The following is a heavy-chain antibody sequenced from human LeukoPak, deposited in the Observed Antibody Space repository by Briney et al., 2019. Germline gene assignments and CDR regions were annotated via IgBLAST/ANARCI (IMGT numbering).Heavy chain of an antibody. J-gene: IGHJ5*02. D-gene: IGHD3-10*01. CDR3: ARDPITMVRVDNWFDP. V-gene: IGHV3-7*01. CDR2: IKQDGSEK. Sequence: GGSLRLSCAASGFTFSSYWMSWVRQAPGEGLEWVANIKQDGSEKYYVDSVKGRFTISRDNAKNSLYLQMNSLRAEDTAVYYCARDPITMVRVDNWFDPWGQGTLVTVSS. CDR1: GFTFSSYW.